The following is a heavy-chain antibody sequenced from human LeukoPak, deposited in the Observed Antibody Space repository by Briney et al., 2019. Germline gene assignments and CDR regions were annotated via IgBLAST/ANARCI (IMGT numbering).Heavy chain of an antibody. J-gene: IGHJ4*02. CDR2: IKSKTDGGTT. Sequence: GGSLRLSCAASGFIFSSYVMGWVRQAPGKGLEWVGRIKSKTDGGTTDYAAPVKGRFTISRDDSKNTLYLQMNSLKTEDTAVYYCTTDHPSGSKGFDYWGQGTLVTVSS. CDR3: TTDHPSGSKGFDY. V-gene: IGHV3-15*01. D-gene: IGHD1-26*01. CDR1: GFIFSSYV.